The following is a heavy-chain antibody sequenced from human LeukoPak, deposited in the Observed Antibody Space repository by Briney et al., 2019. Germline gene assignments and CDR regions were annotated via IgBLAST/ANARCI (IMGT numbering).Heavy chain of an antibody. CDR3: AGKMATMEVEFDY. Sequence: PSETLPLTCTVSGGSISSYYWSWIRQPPGKGLEWIGYINYSGSTNDNPPLKSRITISVATSKNQFSLKLSSVTAADTAVYYCAGKMATMEVEFDYWGQGTLVTVSS. CDR2: INYSGST. V-gene: IGHV4-59*01. CDR1: GGSISSYY. D-gene: IGHD5-24*01. J-gene: IGHJ4*02.